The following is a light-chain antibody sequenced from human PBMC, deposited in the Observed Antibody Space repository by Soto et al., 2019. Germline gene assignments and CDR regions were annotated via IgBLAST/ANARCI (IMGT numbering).Light chain of an antibody. CDR1: QSVSSNY. J-gene: IGKJ5*01. V-gene: IGKV3-20*01. Sequence: EIVLTQSPGTLSLSPGERATLSCRASQSVSSNYLAWYQQKPGQAPRLLIYGASNRATGIPDRFSGSGSGTDFSLIIIRLEPEDFAVYYCQQYGSSPPITFGQGTRLEIK. CDR3: QQYGSSPPIT. CDR2: GAS.